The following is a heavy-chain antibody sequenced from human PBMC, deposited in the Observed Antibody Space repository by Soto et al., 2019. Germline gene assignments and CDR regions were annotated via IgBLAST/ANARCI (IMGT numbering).Heavy chain of an antibody. J-gene: IGHJ4*02. V-gene: IGHV3-23*01. CDR2: ITFRGDYT. CDR1: GFTFSSFA. CDR3: SEPCTKGVFDS. Sequence: EVQLLESGGGLVQPGGSLRLSCAASGFTFSSFAMSWVRQAPGKGLEWLAAITFRGDYTYYADSVKGRFTLSRDNSKNRPDLEMNSLQSGGTALLFWSEPCTKGVFDSWGQGTLLTVSS. D-gene: IGHD2-2*01.